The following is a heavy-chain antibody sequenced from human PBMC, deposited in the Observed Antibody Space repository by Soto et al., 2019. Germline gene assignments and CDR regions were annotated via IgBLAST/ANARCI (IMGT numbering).Heavy chain of an antibody. D-gene: IGHD3-10*01. J-gene: IGHJ6*03. CDR2: INSDGSST. Sequence: GGSLRLSCAASGFTFSSYWMHWVRQAPGKGLVWVSRINSDGSSTSYADSVKGRFTISRDNAKNTLYLQMNSLRAEDMAVYYCARRKELLWFGGNYYYYYMDVWGKGTTVTVSS. CDR3: ARRKELLWFGGNYYYYYMDV. CDR1: GFTFSSYW. V-gene: IGHV3-74*01.